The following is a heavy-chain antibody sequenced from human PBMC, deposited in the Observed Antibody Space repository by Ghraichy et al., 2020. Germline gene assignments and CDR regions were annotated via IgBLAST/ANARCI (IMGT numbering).Heavy chain of an antibody. V-gene: IGHV3-30-3*01. J-gene: IGHJ4*02. D-gene: IGHD4-17*01. CDR3: ARDLYARSTPTVTTGGSDY. Sequence: LNISCAASGFTFSSHSFHWVRQAPGKGLECVALISHDGTKKYYADSVKGRFTISRDNSKNTLDLQMDSLRAEDTAVYYCARDLYARSTPTVTTGGSDYWGQGTLVTVSS. CDR2: ISHDGTKK. CDR1: GFTFSSHS.